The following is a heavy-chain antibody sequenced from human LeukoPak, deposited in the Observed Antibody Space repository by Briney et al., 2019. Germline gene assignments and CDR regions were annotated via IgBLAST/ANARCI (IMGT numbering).Heavy chain of an antibody. J-gene: IGHJ6*02. CDR2: INPNSGGT. Sequence: ASVKVSCKASGCTFTDYYIHWVRQAPGQGLEWMGWINPNSGGTNYAQKFQGRVTMTRDTSISTAYMELSRLRSDDTAVYYCARDPIQVPYGMDVWGQGTTVTVSS. V-gene: IGHV1-2*02. D-gene: IGHD5-18*01. CDR1: GCTFTDYY. CDR3: ARDPIQVPYGMDV.